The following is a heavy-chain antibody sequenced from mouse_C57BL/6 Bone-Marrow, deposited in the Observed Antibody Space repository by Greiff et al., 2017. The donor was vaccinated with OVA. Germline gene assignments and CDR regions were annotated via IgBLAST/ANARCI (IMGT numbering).Heavy chain of an antibody. CDR3: ARPILYDYVAMDY. D-gene: IGHD2-3*01. CDR1: GYTFTSYW. V-gene: IGHV1-59*01. J-gene: IGHJ4*01. CDR2: IDPSDSYT. Sequence: QVQLQQPGAELVRPGTSVKLSCKASGYTFTSYWMHWVKQRPGQGLEWIGVIDPSDSYTNYNQKFKGKATLTVDTSSSTAYMQLSSLTSEDSAVYYCARPILYDYVAMDYWGQGTSVTVSS.